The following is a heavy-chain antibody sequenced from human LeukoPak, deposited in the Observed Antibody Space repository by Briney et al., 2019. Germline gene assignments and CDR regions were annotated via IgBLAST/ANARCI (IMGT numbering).Heavy chain of an antibody. J-gene: IGHJ4*02. CDR1: GFTFGDYA. CDR3: ARGGSGSYK. CDR2: INWNGGST. Sequence: GGSLRLSCKPSGFTFGDYAMSWVRQAPGKGLEWVSGINWNGGSTGYADSVKGRFTISRDNAKNSLYLQMNSLRAEDTALYYCARGGSGSYKWGQGTLVTVSS. D-gene: IGHD3-10*01. V-gene: IGHV3-20*04.